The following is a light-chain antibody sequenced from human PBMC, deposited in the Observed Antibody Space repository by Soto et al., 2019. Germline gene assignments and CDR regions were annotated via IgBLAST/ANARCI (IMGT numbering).Light chain of an antibody. CDR3: QQRRDWPPT. CDR1: QSVSRY. CDR2: NAS. V-gene: IGKV3-11*01. Sequence: EIVLTQSPATLSLSPGERATLSCRASQSVSRYLVWYQQIPGQAPRLLIYNASNRATGIPARFSGSGSGTDFTLTISSLEPEDFAVYYCQQRRDWPPTFGQGTRLEIK. J-gene: IGKJ5*01.